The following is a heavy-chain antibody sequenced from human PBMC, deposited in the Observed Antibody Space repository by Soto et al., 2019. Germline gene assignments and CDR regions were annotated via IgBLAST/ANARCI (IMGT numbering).Heavy chain of an antibody. CDR1: GFSLTTTSMG. CDR3: AHAGDYDLLSFDH. Sequence: QITLKESGPPLVRPAQTRTLTCAFSGFSLTTTSMGVAWIRQPPGKALEWLALIYWDDEQRYSPALKDMLTISKDTSRSRVVLTISNMNPEDTGTYFCAHAGDYDLLSFDHWGPGTLVTVSS. CDR2: IYWDDEQ. V-gene: IGHV2-5*02. J-gene: IGHJ4*02. D-gene: IGHD4-17*01.